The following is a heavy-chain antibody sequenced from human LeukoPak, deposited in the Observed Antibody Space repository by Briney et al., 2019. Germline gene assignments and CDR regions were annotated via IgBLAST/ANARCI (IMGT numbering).Heavy chain of an antibody. CDR1: GFTFSSYS. J-gene: IGHJ4*02. V-gene: IGHV3-21*01. Sequence: GGSLRLSCAASGFTFSSYSMNWVRQAPGKGLEWVSSISSSSSYIYYADSVKGRFTISRDNAKNSLYLQMNSLRAEDTAVYYCARVLGTMVRGVSGDFDYWCQGTLVTVSS. CDR3: ARVLGTMVRGVSGDFDY. D-gene: IGHD3-10*01. CDR2: ISSSSSYI.